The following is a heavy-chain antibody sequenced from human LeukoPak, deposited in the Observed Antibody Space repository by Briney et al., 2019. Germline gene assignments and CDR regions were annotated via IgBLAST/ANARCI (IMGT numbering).Heavy chain of an antibody. J-gene: IGHJ6*02. V-gene: IGHV3-33*01. CDR1: GFTFSSYG. CDR3: AREGYYDFWSGYPIYYYYYGMDV. CDR2: IWYDGSNK. Sequence: GGSLRLSCAASGFTFSSYGMHWVRRAPGKGLEWVAVIWYDGSNKYYADSVKGRFTISRDNSKNTLYLQMNSLRAEDTAVYYCAREGYYDFWSGYPIYYYYYGMDVWGQGTTVTVSS. D-gene: IGHD3-3*01.